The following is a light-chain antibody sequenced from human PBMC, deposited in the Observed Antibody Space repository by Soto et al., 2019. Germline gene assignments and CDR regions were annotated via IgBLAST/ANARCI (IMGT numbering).Light chain of an antibody. V-gene: IGKV3-20*01. Sequence: EIVLTQSPGTLSLSPGERATLSCRASQSVSSSYLAWYQQKPVQAPRLLIYVASSRASGIPDRFSGSGSGTDVTLTISRLEPEDFAVYYCEQYGSSPYTFGQGTKLEIK. CDR2: VAS. CDR3: EQYGSSPYT. CDR1: QSVSSSY. J-gene: IGKJ2*01.